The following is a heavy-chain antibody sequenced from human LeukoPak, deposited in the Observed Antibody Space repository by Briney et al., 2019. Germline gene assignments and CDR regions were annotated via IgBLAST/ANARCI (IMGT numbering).Heavy chain of an antibody. Sequence: SVKVSFKASGGTFINYAISWVRQAPGQGLEWMGRIIPIFGIANYAQKFQGRVTITADKSTSTAYMELSSLRSEGTAVYYCARGAQLAIFGVVTLDYYGMDVWGQGTTVTVSS. D-gene: IGHD3-3*01. J-gene: IGHJ6*02. CDR1: GGTFINYA. CDR2: IIPIFGIA. V-gene: IGHV1-69*10. CDR3: ARGAQLAIFGVVTLDYYGMDV.